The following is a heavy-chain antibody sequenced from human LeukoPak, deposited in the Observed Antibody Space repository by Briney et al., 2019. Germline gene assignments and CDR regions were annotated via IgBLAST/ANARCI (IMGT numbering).Heavy chain of an antibody. CDR3: ARLAYYDSSGYYYFDY. CDR2: IYTSGST. Sequence: SETLSLTCTVSGGFISSYYWSWIRQPPGKGLEWIGYIYTSGSTNYNPSLKSRVTISVDTSKNQFSLKLSSVTAADTAVYYCARLAYYDSSGYYYFDYWGQGTLVTVSS. J-gene: IGHJ4*02. V-gene: IGHV4-4*09. CDR1: GGFISSYY. D-gene: IGHD3-22*01.